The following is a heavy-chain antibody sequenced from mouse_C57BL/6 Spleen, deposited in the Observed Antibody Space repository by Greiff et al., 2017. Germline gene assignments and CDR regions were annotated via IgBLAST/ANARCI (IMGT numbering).Heavy chain of an antibody. CDR1: GYTFTSYW. J-gene: IGHJ2*01. CDR2: IDPSDSYT. CDR3: ARSIYSNYLYYFDY. Sequence: QVQLKQPGAELVKPGASVKLSCKASGYTFTSYWMQWVKQRPGQGLEWIGEIDPSDSYTNYNQKFKGKATLTVDTSSSTAYMQLSSLTSEDSAVYYCARSIYSNYLYYFDYWGQGTTLTVSS. V-gene: IGHV1-50*01. D-gene: IGHD2-5*01.